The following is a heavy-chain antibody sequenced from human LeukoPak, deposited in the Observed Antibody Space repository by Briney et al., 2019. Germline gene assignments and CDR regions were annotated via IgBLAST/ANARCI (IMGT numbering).Heavy chain of an antibody. Sequence: ASVKVSCKASGYTFTSYGISWVRQAPGQGVEWMGWISAYNGNTNYAQKLQGRVTMTTDTSTSTAYMELRSLRSDDTAVYYCARDGGWFWRTDHDAFDIWGQGTMVTVSS. CDR2: ISAYNGNT. J-gene: IGHJ3*02. D-gene: IGHD3-3*01. CDR1: GYTFTSYG. CDR3: ARDGGWFWRTDHDAFDI. V-gene: IGHV1-18*01.